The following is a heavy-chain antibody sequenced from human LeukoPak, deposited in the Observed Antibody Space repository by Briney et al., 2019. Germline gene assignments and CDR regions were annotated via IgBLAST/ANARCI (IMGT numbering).Heavy chain of an antibody. CDR1: GFTFSSYA. V-gene: IGHV3-23*01. D-gene: IGHD3-22*01. J-gene: IGHJ4*02. CDR3: ARGPQYYDSSGYYPW. Sequence: GGSLRLSCAASGFTFSSYAMSWVRQAPGKGLEWVSAISGSGGSTYYADSVKGRFTISRDNSKNTLYLQMNSLRAEDTAVYYCARGPQYYDSSGYYPWWGQGTLVTVSS. CDR2: ISGSGGST.